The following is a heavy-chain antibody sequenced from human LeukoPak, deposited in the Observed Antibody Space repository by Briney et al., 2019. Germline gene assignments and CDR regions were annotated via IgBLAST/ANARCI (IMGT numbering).Heavy chain of an antibody. J-gene: IGHJ6*03. CDR3: ARGGVGSSGYADYYYYNMDV. CDR1: GFTFTRHW. CDR2: IDNDGSSS. D-gene: IGHD5-18*01. Sequence: PGGSLRLSCAASGFTFTRHWMHWVRQTPGRGLVWVSRIDNDGSSSTYADSVKGRFTISRDSAKNTVYPQMTSLRDEDTAVYYCARGGVGSSGYADYYYYNMDVWGKGTAVTVSS. V-gene: IGHV3-74*03.